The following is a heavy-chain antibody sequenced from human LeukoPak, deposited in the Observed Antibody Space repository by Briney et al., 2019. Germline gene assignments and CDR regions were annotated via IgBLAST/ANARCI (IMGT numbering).Heavy chain of an antibody. CDR1: GFTFSSYS. CDR3: ARDLTKPYYYGMDV. CDR2: IKQDGSEK. Sequence: GGSLRLSCAASGFTFSSYSMNWVRQAPGKGLEWVANIKQDGSEKYYVDSVKGRFTISRDNAKNSLYLQMNSLRAEDTAVYYCARDLTKPYYYGMDVWGQGTTVTVSS. V-gene: IGHV3-7*01. J-gene: IGHJ6*02.